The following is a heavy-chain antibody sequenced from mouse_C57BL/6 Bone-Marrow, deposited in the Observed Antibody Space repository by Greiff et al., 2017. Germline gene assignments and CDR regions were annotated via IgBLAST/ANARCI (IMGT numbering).Heavy chain of an antibody. Sequence: VQLVESGAELARPGASVKMSCKASGYTFTSYTMHWVKQRPGQGLEWIGYINPSSGYPKYNQKFKDKATLTADKSSSTAYMQLSSLTSEDSAVYYCARLGDGYYRYAMDYWGQGTSVTVSS. CDR2: INPSSGYP. CDR3: ARLGDGYYRYAMDY. CDR1: GYTFTSYT. J-gene: IGHJ4*01. V-gene: IGHV1-4*01. D-gene: IGHD2-3*01.